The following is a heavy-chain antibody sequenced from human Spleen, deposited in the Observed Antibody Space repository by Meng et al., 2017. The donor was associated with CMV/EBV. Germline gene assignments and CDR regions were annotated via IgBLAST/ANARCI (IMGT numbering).Heavy chain of an antibody. CDR3: AKDGGYCSSTSCSQGVYFDY. CDR2: IRYDGSNK. V-gene: IGHV3-30*02. Sequence: GESLKISCAASGFTFSSYGMHWVRQAPGKGLEWVAFIRYDGSNKYYADSVKGRFTISRDNSKNTLYLQMNSLRAEDMAVYYCAKDGGYCSSTSCSQGVYFDYWGQGTLVTVSS. J-gene: IGHJ4*02. D-gene: IGHD2-2*01. CDR1: GFTFSSYG.